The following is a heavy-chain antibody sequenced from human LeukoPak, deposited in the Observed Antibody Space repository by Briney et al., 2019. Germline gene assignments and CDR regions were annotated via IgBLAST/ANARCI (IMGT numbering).Heavy chain of an antibody. J-gene: IGHJ6*03. D-gene: IGHD3-10*01. V-gene: IGHV1-69*05. Sequence: ASVKVSCKASGGALSSYAISWVRQAPGQGLEWMGGSIPIFGTANYAQKFQGRVTITTDESTSTAYMELSSLRSEDTAVYYCARDPGRLIGGYYYYYYMDVWGKGTTVTVSS. CDR2: SIPIFGTA. CDR3: ARDPGRLIGGYYYYYYMDV. CDR1: GGALSSYA.